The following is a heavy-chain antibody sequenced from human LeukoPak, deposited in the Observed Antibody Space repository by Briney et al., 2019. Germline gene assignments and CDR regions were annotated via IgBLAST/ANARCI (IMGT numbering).Heavy chain of an antibody. CDR3: ARAPHNWRPNDAFDI. D-gene: IGHD3-3*01. CDR2: INSDGSST. Sequence: GGSLRLSCAASGFTFSSYWIHWVRQAPGKGLVGVSRINSDGSSTIYADSVKGRFTISRDTAKNTLYLKMNSMRAEDTAVYYCARAPHNWRPNDAFDIWGQGTMVTVSS. CDR1: GFTFSSYW. V-gene: IGHV3-74*01. J-gene: IGHJ3*02.